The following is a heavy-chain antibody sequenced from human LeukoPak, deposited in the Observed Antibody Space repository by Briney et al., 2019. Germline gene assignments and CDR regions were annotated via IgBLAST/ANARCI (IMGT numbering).Heavy chain of an antibody. D-gene: IGHD3-22*01. V-gene: IGHV3-66*02. CDR1: GFTVSSNY. J-gene: IGHJ3*02. CDR3: ARDLGSGYYYVEENDAFDI. CDR2: IYSGGST. Sequence: GGSLRLSCAASGFTVSSNYMSWVRQAPGKGLEWVSVIYSGGSTYYADSVKGRFTISRDNSKNTLYLQMNSLRAEDTAVYYCARDLGSGYYYVEENDAFDIWGQGTMVTVSS.